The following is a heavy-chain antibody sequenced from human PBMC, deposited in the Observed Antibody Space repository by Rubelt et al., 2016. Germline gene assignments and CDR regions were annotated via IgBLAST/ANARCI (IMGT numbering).Heavy chain of an antibody. V-gene: IGHV1-3*01. D-gene: IGHD5-18*01. J-gene: IGHJ2*01. Sequence: QVQLVQSGAEVKKPGASVKVSCKASGYTFTSYAMHWVRQAPGQRLEWMGWINAGNGNTKYSQKFQGRVTITRDTSASTAYMELSSLRSEDTAVHYCARSKDTAMVTDADWYFDLWGRGTLVTVSS. CDR1: GYTFTSYA. CDR3: ARSKDTAMVTDADWYFDL. CDR2: INAGNGNT.